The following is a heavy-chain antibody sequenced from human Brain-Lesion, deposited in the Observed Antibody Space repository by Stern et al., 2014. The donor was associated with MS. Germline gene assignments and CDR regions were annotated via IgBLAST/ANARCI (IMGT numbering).Heavy chain of an antibody. V-gene: IGHV3-9*01. CDR2: ISWNSGTI. D-gene: IGHD1-14*01. CDR3: ARDITGSSAYFAY. Sequence: EVQLVESGGDLVQPGRSLRLSCAAFGFTFDDYAMHWVRQAPGKGLEWVAGISWNSGTIGSADSVKGRFTTSRDNAYRSPYLQMNSLRPEDTALYYCARDITGSSAYFAYWGQGTLVTVSS. J-gene: IGHJ4*02. CDR1: GFTFDDYA.